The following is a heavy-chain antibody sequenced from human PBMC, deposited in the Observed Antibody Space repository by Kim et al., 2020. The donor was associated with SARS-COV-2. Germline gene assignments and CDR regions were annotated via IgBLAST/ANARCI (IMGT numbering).Heavy chain of an antibody. J-gene: IGHJ4*02. CDR2: INPNSGGT. CDR1: GYTFTGYY. CDR3: ARDQNPYYYDSSGRDY. Sequence: ASVKVSCKASGYTFTGYYMHWVRQAPGQGLEWMGRINPNSGGTNYAQKFQGRVTMTRDTSISTAYMELSRLRSDDTAVYYCARDQNPYYYDSSGRDYWGQGTLVTVSS. D-gene: IGHD3-22*01. V-gene: IGHV1-2*06.